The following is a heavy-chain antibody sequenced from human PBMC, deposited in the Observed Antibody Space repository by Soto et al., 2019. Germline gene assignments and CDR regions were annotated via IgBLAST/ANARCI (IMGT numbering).Heavy chain of an antibody. J-gene: IGHJ4*02. CDR3: ANIGGCISITCYAHY. Sequence: EVQLLESGGGLVQPGGSLRLSCAASGFTFSSYAMSWVRQAPGKGLEWVSGISGSGGYTYYADSVKGRFTISRDNSKNTLYLQILSLRAEDTAVYYCANIGGCISITCYAHYWGQGTLVTVSS. D-gene: IGHD2-2*01. CDR1: GFTFSSYA. V-gene: IGHV3-23*01. CDR2: ISGSGGYT.